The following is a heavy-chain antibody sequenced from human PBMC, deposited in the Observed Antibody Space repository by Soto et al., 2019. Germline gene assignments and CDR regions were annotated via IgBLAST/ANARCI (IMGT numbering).Heavy chain of an antibody. CDR2: INHSGST. J-gene: IGHJ4*02. CDR1: GGSFSGYS. V-gene: IGHV4-34*02. D-gene: IGHD4-17*01. Sequence: QVQLQQWGAGLLKPSETLSLTCAVYGGSFSGYSWSWIRQPPGKGLEWIGEINHSGSTNYNPSLKSRVTXXVXTXXNQFSLKLSSVTAADTSVYYCARGISETVTFHLDSWGQGTLVTVSS. CDR3: ARGISETVTFHLDS.